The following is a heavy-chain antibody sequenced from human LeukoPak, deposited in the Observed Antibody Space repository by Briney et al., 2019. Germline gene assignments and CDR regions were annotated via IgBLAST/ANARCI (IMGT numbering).Heavy chain of an antibody. CDR2: ISSSSSYI. CDR3: ARTLAVAGLFDY. D-gene: IGHD6-19*01. V-gene: IGHV3-21*01. Sequence: GGSLRLSCAASGFTFGSYSMNWVRQAPGKGLEWVSSISSSSSYIYYADSVKGRFTISRDNAKNSLYLQMNSLRAEDTAVYYCARTLAVAGLFDYWGQGTLVTVSS. J-gene: IGHJ4*02. CDR1: GFTFGSYS.